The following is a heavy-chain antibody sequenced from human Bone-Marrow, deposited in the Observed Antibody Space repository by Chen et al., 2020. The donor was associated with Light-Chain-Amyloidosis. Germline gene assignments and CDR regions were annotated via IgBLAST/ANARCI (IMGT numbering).Heavy chain of an antibody. V-gene: IGHV3-23*04. CDR1: GFAFSSYA. CDR3: AKDISYDDILPGYPADAFDI. J-gene: IGHJ3*02. D-gene: IGHD3-9*01. Sequence: EVQLVESGGGLLQRGGSLRLSCAASGFAFSSYAMSWVRQAPGKGLEWVATISGGGGSRYYGDSVKCRLTISRDDSKNALFMRMNSLRAEDTAVYYCAKDISYDDILPGYPADAFDIWGQGTMVTVSS. CDR2: ISGGGGSR.